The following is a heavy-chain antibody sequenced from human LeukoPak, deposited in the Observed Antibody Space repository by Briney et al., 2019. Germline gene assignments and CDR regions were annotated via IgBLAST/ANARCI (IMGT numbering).Heavy chain of an antibody. Sequence: GESLKISCKGSGYSFTTNWIAWVRQMPGKGLEWLGIIYPGDFDTRYSPSFQGQVTISADRSISTAYLQWSTLKASDTAMYYCARPMTRGIMSFDSWGQGTLVTVSS. CDR3: ARPMTRGIMSFDS. V-gene: IGHV5-51*01. J-gene: IGHJ4*02. CDR2: IYPGDFDT. D-gene: IGHD3-10*01. CDR1: GYSFTTNW.